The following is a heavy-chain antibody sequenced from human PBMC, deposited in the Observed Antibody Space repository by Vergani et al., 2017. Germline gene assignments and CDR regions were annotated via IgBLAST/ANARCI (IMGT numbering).Heavy chain of an antibody. CDR2: ISYDGDRR. J-gene: IGHJ4*02. CDR3: AKDLSYSTAGPHFDS. Sequence: QVHLVESGGGVVQPGRSLTLSCVASGFSFRGHCMHCVRQAPGKGLEWVAMISYDGDRRDYGDFAKGRFTISRDSSKTVYLQMNSLRVEDTAMYFCAKDLSYSTAGPHFDSRGQGTLVTVSS. V-gene: IGHV3-30*18. CDR1: GFSFRGHC. D-gene: IGHD4-11*01.